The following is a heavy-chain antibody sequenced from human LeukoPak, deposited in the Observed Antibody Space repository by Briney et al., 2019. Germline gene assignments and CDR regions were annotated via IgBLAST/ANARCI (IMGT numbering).Heavy chain of an antibody. CDR1: GGSISSYY. V-gene: IGHV4-4*07. J-gene: IGHJ4*02. CDR2: IYTSGST. CDR3: ARIERSGYSYGYLGY. Sequence: SETLSLTCTVSGGSISSYYWSWIRQPAGKGLELIGRIYTSGSTNYIPSLKSRVTMSVDTSKNQFSLKLSSVTAADTAVYYCARIERSGYSYGYLGYWGQGILVTVSS. D-gene: IGHD5-18*01.